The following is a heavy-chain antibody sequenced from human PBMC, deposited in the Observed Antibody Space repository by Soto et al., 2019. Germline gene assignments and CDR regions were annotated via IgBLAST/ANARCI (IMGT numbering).Heavy chain of an antibody. J-gene: IGHJ4*02. CDR1: GYTFTSYG. D-gene: IGHD3-10*01. V-gene: IGHV1-18*01. CDR3: ARDLLGITTVRGVGRLFDY. Sequence: ASVKVSCKASGYTFTSYGISWVRQAPGQGLEWMGWISAYNGNTNYAQKLQGRVTMATDTSTSTAYMELRSLRSDDTAVYYCARDLLGITTVRGVGRLFDYWGQGTLVTVSS. CDR2: ISAYNGNT.